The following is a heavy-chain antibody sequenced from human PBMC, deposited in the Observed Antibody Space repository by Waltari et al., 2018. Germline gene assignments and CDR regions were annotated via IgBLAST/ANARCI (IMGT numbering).Heavy chain of an antibody. J-gene: IGHJ6*03. CDR1: GGSISSGSYS. CDR2: IYTSGST. Sequence: QVQLQESGPGLVNPSQTLSLTCTVSGGSISSGSYSWSWIRQPAAKGLEWIGRIYTSGSTNYNPSLKSRVTISVDTSKNQFSLKLSSVTAADTAVYYCAREVDTAMVTYYYYYYMDVWGKGTTVTVSS. V-gene: IGHV4-61*02. CDR3: AREVDTAMVTYYYYYYMDV. D-gene: IGHD5-18*01.